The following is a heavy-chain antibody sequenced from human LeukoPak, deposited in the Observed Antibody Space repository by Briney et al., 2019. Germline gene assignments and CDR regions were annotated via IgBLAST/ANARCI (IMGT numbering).Heavy chain of an antibody. CDR3: ARDSEATIYSY. V-gene: IGHV4-59*01. D-gene: IGHD5-12*01. Sequence: EWIGYIYYSGSTNYNPSLKSRVTISVDTSKNQFSLKLSSVTAADTAVYYCARDSEATIYSYWGQGTLVTVSS. CDR2: IYYSGST. J-gene: IGHJ4*02.